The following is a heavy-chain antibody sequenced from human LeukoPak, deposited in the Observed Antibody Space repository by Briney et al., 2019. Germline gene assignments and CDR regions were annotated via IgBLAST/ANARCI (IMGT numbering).Heavy chain of an antibody. V-gene: IGHV3-23*01. Sequence: GGSLRLSCAASGFTFSSYAMSWVRQAPGKGLEWVSAISGSGGSTYYADSVKGRFTISRDNSKNTLYLQMNSLRAEDTAVYYCAKSVVPAALNAYYFDYWGQGTLVTVSS. D-gene: IGHD2-2*01. CDR1: GFTFSSYA. CDR3: AKSVVPAALNAYYFDY. CDR2: ISGSGGST. J-gene: IGHJ4*02.